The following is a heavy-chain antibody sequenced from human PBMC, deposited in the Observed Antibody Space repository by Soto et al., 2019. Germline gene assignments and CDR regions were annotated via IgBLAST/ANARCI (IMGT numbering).Heavy chain of an antibody. D-gene: IGHD4-17*01. J-gene: IGHJ3*02. Sequence: QVQLQESGPGLVKPSQTLSLTCTVSGGSISSGGYYWSWIRQHPGKGLEWIGYIYYSGSTYYNPSLKSRVTISVATSKNQFSLKLSSVTAADTAVYYCARDLDDYGDYFHAFDIWGQGTMVTVSS. CDR1: GGSISSGGYY. V-gene: IGHV4-31*03. CDR2: IYYSGST. CDR3: ARDLDDYGDYFHAFDI.